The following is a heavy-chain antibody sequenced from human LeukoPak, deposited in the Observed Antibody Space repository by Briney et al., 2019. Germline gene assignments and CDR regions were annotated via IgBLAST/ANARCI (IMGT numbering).Heavy chain of an antibody. Sequence: GRSLRLSCAASRFTFSSSAMHWVRQAPGKGLEWVAFTSYDGSTKYYADSVKGRFTISRDNSKNTLYLQMNSLRVEDTAVYYCARVGGVTPFFYFDFWGQGTLVTVSS. V-gene: IGHV3-30*04. D-gene: IGHD1-26*01. CDR2: TSYDGSTK. CDR3: ARVGGVTPFFYFDF. J-gene: IGHJ4*02. CDR1: RFTFSSSA.